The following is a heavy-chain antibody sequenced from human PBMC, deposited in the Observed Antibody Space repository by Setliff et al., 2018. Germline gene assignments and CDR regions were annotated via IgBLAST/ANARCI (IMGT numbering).Heavy chain of an antibody. J-gene: IGHJ3*02. V-gene: IGHV3-21*01. Sequence: GGSLRLSCAASGFTFSSYAMSWVRQAPGKGLEWVSSISKSSSYIYYADSVKGRFAVSRDNADNSLYLQMNSLRAEDTAVYYCARGWRGDGYNQGYVFDIWGQGTMVTVSS. D-gene: IGHD5-12*01. CDR1: GFTFSSYA. CDR2: ISKSSSYI. CDR3: ARGWRGDGYNQGYVFDI.